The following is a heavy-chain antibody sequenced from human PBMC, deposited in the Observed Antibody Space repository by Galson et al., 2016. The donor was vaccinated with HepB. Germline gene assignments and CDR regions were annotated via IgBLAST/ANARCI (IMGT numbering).Heavy chain of an antibody. CDR2: IFHSGST. Sequence: LSLTCAVSGGSISSSDWWRWVRQPPGKGLEWIGEIFHSGSTNYNPSLKSRVTISVDKSKNQFSLKLSSVTAADTAVYYCAKEGEWDLLNSFDSWGQGTLVTVSS. V-gene: IGHV4-4*02. J-gene: IGHJ4*02. CDR1: GGSISSSDW. D-gene: IGHD1-26*01. CDR3: AKEGEWDLLNSFDS.